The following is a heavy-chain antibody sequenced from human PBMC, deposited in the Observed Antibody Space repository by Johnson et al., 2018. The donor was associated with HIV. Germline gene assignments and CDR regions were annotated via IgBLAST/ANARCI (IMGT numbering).Heavy chain of an antibody. V-gene: IGHV3-9*01. CDR2: ISWDSGTI. CDR1: GFTFEDYA. CDR3: ASQYCGGDCYAFDI. D-gene: IGHD2-21*01. Sequence: VQLVESGGGLVQPGRSLRLSCVASGFTFEDYAMHWVRQAPGKGLEWVSGISWDSGTIAYADSVKGRFTISRDNAKNSLFLQMNSLRAEDTAVYYCASQYCGGDCYAFDIWGQGTMVTVSS. J-gene: IGHJ3*02.